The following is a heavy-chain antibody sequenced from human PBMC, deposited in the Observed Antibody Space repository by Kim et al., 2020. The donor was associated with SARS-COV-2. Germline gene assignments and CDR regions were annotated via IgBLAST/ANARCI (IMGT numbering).Heavy chain of an antibody. CDR1: GFTFSSYS. Sequence: GGSLRLSCAASGFTFSSYSMNWVRQAPGKGLEWVSSISSSSSYIYYADSVKGRFTISRDNAKNSLYLQMNSLRAEDTAVYYCARDSQQLVLGGDNFDYWGQGTLVTVSS. CDR2: ISSSSSYI. J-gene: IGHJ4*02. V-gene: IGHV3-21*01. D-gene: IGHD6-13*01. CDR3: ARDSQQLVLGGDNFDY.